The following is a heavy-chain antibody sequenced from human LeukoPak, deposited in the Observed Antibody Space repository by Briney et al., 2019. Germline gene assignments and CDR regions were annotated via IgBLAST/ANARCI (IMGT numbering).Heavy chain of an antibody. CDR2: IWYDGSNK. Sequence: GKSLRLSCAASGFTFSSYGMHWVRQAPGKGLEWVAVIWYDGSNKYYADSVMGRFTISRDNSKNTLYLQMNSLRAEDTAVYYCARDWVLWFGELLGPLDYWGQGTLVTVSS. CDR1: GFTFSSYG. J-gene: IGHJ4*02. V-gene: IGHV3-33*01. CDR3: ARDWVLWFGELLGPLDY. D-gene: IGHD3-10*01.